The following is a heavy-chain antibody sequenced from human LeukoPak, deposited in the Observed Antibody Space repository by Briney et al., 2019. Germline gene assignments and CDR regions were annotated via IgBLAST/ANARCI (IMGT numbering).Heavy chain of an antibody. CDR2: IYSGGST. V-gene: IGHV3-53*01. CDR3: ARDPGPGYSSNGAYGMDV. CDR1: GFTFSSYA. J-gene: IGHJ6*02. Sequence: PGGSLRLSCAASGFTFSSYAMSWVRQAPGKGLEWVSVIYSGGSTYYADSVKGRFTISRDNSKNTLYLQMNSLRAEDTAVYYCARDPGPGYSSNGAYGMDVWGQGTTVTVSS. D-gene: IGHD6-13*01.